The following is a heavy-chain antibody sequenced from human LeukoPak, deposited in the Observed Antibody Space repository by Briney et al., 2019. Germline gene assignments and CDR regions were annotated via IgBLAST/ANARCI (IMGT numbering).Heavy chain of an antibody. Sequence: ASVKVSCKASGYTFINHAIHWVRQATGQRLEWMGWINIGNGNTKYSQNFQGRTTITRDTSATTAYMDLSSLRSEDTAVYYCARRLGRSFDYWGQGTLVTVSS. D-gene: IGHD2-21*01. CDR1: GYTFINHA. V-gene: IGHV1-3*04. CDR3: ARRLGRSFDY. CDR2: INIGNGNT. J-gene: IGHJ4*02.